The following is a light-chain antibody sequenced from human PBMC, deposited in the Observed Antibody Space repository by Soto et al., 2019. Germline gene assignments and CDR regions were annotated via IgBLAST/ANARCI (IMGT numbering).Light chain of an antibody. CDR3: QQYDSWPLT. CDR2: GAS. V-gene: IGKV3D-15*01. J-gene: IGKJ4*01. CDR1: QSVDRN. Sequence: EIVMTQSPGTLSVPTEEGATLSCRASQSVDRNLAWYQQKPGQAPRLLIYGASTRPTGIPDRFSGSGSGTEFSLTISSLQSEDFAVYYCQQYDSWPLTFGGGTKVEIK.